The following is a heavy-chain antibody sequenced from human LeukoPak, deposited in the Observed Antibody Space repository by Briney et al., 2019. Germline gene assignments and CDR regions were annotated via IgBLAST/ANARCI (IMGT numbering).Heavy chain of an antibody. Sequence: GGSLRLPCAASGFTFDDYAMHWVRQAPGKGLEWVSGISWNSGSIGYADSVKGRFTISRDNAKNSLYLQMNSLRAEDMALYYCAKDIASVGLGAFDIWGQGTMVTVSS. CDR2: ISWNSGSI. V-gene: IGHV3-9*03. CDR3: AKDIASVGLGAFDI. J-gene: IGHJ3*02. CDR1: GFTFDDYA. D-gene: IGHD3-10*01.